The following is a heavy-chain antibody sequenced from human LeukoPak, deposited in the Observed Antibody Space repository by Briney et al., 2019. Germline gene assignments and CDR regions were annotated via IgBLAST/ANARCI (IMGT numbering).Heavy chain of an antibody. J-gene: IGHJ5*02. D-gene: IGHD2-2*01. Sequence: GGSLRLSCAASGFTVSSNYISWVRQAPGKGLEWVSVIYSGGSTYYADSVKGRFTISRDNSKNTLYLQMNSLRDEDTAVYYCARARYCSSTSCYDYGLFWFDPWGQGTLVTVSS. CDR3: ARARYCSSTSCYDYGLFWFDP. CDR1: GFTVSSNY. CDR2: IYSGGST. V-gene: IGHV3-66*02.